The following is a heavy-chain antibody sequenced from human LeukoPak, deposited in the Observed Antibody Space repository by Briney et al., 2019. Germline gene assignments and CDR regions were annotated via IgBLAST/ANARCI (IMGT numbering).Heavy chain of an antibody. J-gene: IGHJ4*02. CDR1: GFTFSKYW. V-gene: IGHV3-74*01. Sequence: GGSLRLSCAASGFTFSKYWMLWIRQAPGQGLASASRINTDGNVTTYAVCVKGRFSVARDNADNTMFLQMSSVRGEDTAVYYCATKQWLAPPPDSWGQGTPVTVSS. CDR3: ATKQWLAPPPDS. D-gene: IGHD6-19*01. CDR2: INTDGNVT.